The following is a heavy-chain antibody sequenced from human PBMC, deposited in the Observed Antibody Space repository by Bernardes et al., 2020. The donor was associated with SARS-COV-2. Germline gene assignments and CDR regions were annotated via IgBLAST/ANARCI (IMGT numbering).Heavy chain of an antibody. CDR1: GYSFTSYW. CDR2: IYPGDSDT. Sequence: GESLKISCKGSGYSFTSYWIGWVRQMPGKGLEWMGTIYPGDSDTRYSPSFQGQVTISADKSISTAYLQWSSLKASDTAMYYCARKLRYSSGWYPFDYWGQGTLVTVSS. J-gene: IGHJ4*02. V-gene: IGHV5-51*01. D-gene: IGHD6-19*01. CDR3: ARKLRYSSGWYPFDY.